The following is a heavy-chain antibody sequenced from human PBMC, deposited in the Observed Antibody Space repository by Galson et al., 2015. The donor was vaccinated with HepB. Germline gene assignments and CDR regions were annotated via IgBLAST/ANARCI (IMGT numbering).Heavy chain of an antibody. J-gene: IGHJ5*02. CDR1: GFTLSSYA. CDR2: ISGSGGNT. CDR3: ARDRGCSWNHWFAL. Sequence: SLRLSCAASGFTLSSYALTWVRQAPGKGLEWVSSISGSGGNTFYADSAKGRFTISRDNSKNTLYLQMNSLGAEDTAVYYCARDRGCSWNHWFALWCQGNLVCVSS. D-gene: IGHD1-1*01. V-gene: IGHV3-23*01.